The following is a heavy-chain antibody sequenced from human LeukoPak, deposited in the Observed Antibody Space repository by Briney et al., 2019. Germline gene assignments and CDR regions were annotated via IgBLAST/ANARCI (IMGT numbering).Heavy chain of an antibody. D-gene: IGHD2-21*01. Sequence: SETLSLTCTVSGGSIRSYYWSWIRQPPGKGLEWIGYISYSGSTNYNPSLRSRVAISVDTSENHFSLKVTSVTAADTAVYYCARDRDYVGGFDPWGQGILVTVSS. CDR2: ISYSGST. CDR1: GGSIRSYY. V-gene: IGHV4-59*01. J-gene: IGHJ5*02. CDR3: ARDRDYVGGFDP.